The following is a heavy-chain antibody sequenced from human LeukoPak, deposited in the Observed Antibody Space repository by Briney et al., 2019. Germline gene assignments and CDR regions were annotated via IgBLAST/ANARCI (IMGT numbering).Heavy chain of an antibody. J-gene: IGHJ3*02. CDR1: GFTFSSYG. Sequence: PGGSLRLSWAASGFTFSSYGMHWVRQAPGKGLEWVAVIWYDGSNKYYADSVKGRFTISRDNSKNTLYLQMNSLRAEDTAVYYCARTYSSSWRDAFDIWGQGTMVTVSS. V-gene: IGHV3-33*01. CDR2: IWYDGSNK. CDR3: ARTYSSSWRDAFDI. D-gene: IGHD6-13*01.